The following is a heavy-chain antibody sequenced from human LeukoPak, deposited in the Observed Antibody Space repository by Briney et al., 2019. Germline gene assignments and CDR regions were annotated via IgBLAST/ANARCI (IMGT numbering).Heavy chain of an antibody. CDR3: ARPHARDSSGYFTDAFDI. Sequence: SETLSLTCAVSGYSISSGYYWGWIRQPPGKGLEWIGSIYHSGSTYYNPSLKSRVTISVDTSKNQFSLKLSSVTAADTAVYYCARPHARDSSGYFTDAFDIWGQGTMVTVSS. J-gene: IGHJ3*02. CDR1: GYSISSGYY. CDR2: IYHSGST. V-gene: IGHV4-38-2*01. D-gene: IGHD3-22*01.